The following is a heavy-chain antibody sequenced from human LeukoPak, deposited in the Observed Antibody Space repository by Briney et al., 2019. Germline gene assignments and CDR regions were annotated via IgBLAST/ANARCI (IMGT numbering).Heavy chain of an antibody. CDR1: GFTFDDYA. Sequence: PGRSLRLSCAASGFTFDDYAIHWVRQAPGKGLEGVSGISWNSGSIGYADSVKGRFTISRDNAKNSLYLQMNSLRAEDTALYYCAKRNYYGSGSYSRHGFDYWGQGTLVTVSS. J-gene: IGHJ4*02. D-gene: IGHD3-10*01. CDR3: AKRNYYGSGSYSRHGFDY. V-gene: IGHV3-9*01. CDR2: ISWNSGSI.